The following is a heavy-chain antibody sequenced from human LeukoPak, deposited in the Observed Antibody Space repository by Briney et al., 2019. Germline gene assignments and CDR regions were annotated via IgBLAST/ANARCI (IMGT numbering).Heavy chain of an antibody. CDR3: AKYSSGWSSFDY. CDR1: GFTFSSYA. V-gene: IGHV3-23*01. CDR2: ISGSGGST. D-gene: IGHD6-19*01. Sequence: PGGSLRLSCAASGFTFSSYAMSWVRQAPGKGLEWVSAISGSGGSTYYADSVKGRFTISRDNSKNTLYLQMNSLKAEDTAVYYCAKYSSGWSSFDYWGQGTLVTVSS. J-gene: IGHJ4*02.